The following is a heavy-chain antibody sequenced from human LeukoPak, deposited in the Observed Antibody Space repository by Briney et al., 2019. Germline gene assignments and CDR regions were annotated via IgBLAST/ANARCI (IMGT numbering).Heavy chain of an antibody. D-gene: IGHD2-8*01. J-gene: IGHJ4*02. V-gene: IGHV1-2*02. CDR2: INPNSGGT. Sequence: ASVKVSCKASGYTFTSYAMNWVRQAPGQGLEWMGWINPNSGGTNYAQKFQGRVTMTRDTSISTAYMELSRLRSDDTAVYYCARDDVSCIHGVCSDLFHYWGQGTLVTVSS. CDR1: GYTFTSYA. CDR3: ARDDVSCIHGVCSDLFHY.